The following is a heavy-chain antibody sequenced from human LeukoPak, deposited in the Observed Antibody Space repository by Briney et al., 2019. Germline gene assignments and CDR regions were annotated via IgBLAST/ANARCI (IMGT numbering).Heavy chain of an antibody. D-gene: IGHD2-15*01. V-gene: IGHV3-23*01. J-gene: IGHJ4*02. CDR3: GYYCSSGTCRKYLDY. CDR2: ISAAGGIT. Sequence: QPGGSLRLSCAASGFTFSSYAMSWVRQAPGKGLEWVSTISAAGGITYYAGSVKGRFTISRDNSKNTLFLQMSSLRAEDTAVYCAGYYCSSGTCRKYLDYWGQGTLVTVSS. CDR1: GFTFSSYA.